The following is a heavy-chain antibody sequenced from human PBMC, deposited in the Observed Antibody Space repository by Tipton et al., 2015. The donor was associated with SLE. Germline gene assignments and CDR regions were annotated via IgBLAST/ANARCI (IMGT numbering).Heavy chain of an antibody. CDR1: GWSFSGSY. CDR3: ATGSGGRGDY. D-gene: IGHD2-15*01. Sequence: TLSLTCSIYGWSFSGSYWSWIRQPPGKGLEWIGEINHRGSTNYNQSLKSRVTISVDTSRTQFSVKLSSVTAADTAGYYCATGSGGRGDYWGQGALVTVSS. CDR2: INHRGST. V-gene: IGHV4-34*01. J-gene: IGHJ4*02.